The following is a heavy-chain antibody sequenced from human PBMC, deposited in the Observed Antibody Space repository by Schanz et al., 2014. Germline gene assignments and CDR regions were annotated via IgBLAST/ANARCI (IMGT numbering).Heavy chain of an antibody. CDR3: ARDPNTSAWLPYFDY. J-gene: IGHJ4*02. CDR2: IGGSGDST. CDR1: GFKFTDYA. V-gene: IGHV3-23*01. Sequence: EMQLLESGGGLAQPGGSLRLSCAASGFKFTDYAMTWVRQAPGRGLEWVSGIGGSGDSTHYADSVKGRFIISRDNSKNTLYLQMNSLRTDDTAMYYCARDPNTSAWLPYFDYWGQGTLXTVSS. D-gene: IGHD6-19*01.